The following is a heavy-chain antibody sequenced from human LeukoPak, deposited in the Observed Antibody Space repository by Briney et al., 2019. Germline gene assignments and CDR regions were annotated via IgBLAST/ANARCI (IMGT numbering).Heavy chain of an antibody. D-gene: IGHD3-22*01. CDR1: GYSFTNQC. V-gene: IGHV5-10-1*01. Sequence: GESLKIFWMCSGYSFTNQCISGVRQMPGKGLEWMGRIDPSDSYTNYSPSFQGHVTISADKSISTAYLQWSSLKASDTAMYYCVRLAYDYDRIGYYWGQGTLVTVSS. J-gene: IGHJ4*02. CDR3: VRLAYDYDRIGYY. CDR2: IDPSDSYT.